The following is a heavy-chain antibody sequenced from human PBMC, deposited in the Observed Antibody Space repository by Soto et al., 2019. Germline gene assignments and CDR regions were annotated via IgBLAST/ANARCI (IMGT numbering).Heavy chain of an antibody. CDR2: IIPIFGTA. J-gene: IGHJ6*02. Sequence: SVKVSCKASGGTFSSYAISWVRQAPGQGREWMGGIIPIFGTANYAQKFQGRVTITADESTSTAYMELSSLRSEDTAVYYCATSSSFYYYYGMDVWGQGNTVTVSS. CDR1: GGTFSSYA. V-gene: IGHV1-69*13. CDR3: ATSSSFYYYYGMDV. D-gene: IGHD6-6*01.